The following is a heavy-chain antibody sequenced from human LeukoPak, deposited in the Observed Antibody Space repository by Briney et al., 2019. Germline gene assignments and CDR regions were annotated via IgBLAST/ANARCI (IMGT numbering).Heavy chain of an antibody. CDR2: INRDGSTT. J-gene: IGHJ4*02. V-gene: IGHV3-74*01. CDR1: GFTFSNYW. Sequence: GGSLRLSCAASGFTFSNYWVHWVRHAPGKGLVWVSRINRDGSTTNYADSVKGRFTVSRDNAKNTLNLQMNSLRAEDTAVYYCARDRKSGESSEIDFWGQGTLVTVSS. CDR3: ARDRKSGESSEIDF. D-gene: IGHD3-10*01.